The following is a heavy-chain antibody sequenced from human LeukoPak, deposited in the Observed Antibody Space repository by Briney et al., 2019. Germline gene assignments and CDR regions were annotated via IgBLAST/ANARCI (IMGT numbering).Heavy chain of an antibody. Sequence: GGSLRLSYTASGFTFSDYYMSWVRQAPGKGLEWVSYISNSGRTIYYADSVKGRFTISRDNAKNSLYLQMDSLRAEDAAVYYCARAGYCSRGICYSFDYWGQGTLVTVSS. J-gene: IGHJ4*02. CDR3: ARAGYCSRGICYSFDY. CDR2: ISNSGRTI. V-gene: IGHV3-11*01. D-gene: IGHD2-15*01. CDR1: GFTFSDYY.